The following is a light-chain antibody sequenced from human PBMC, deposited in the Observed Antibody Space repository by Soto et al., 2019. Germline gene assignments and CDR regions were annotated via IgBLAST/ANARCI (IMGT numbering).Light chain of an antibody. CDR1: QGISDY. J-gene: IGKJ4*01. CDR3: QQFNAYPLT. V-gene: IGKV1-9*01. CDR2: GAS. Sequence: DIPLTQSPSFLSASVGDRVTISCRASQGISDYLAWYQQKPGKAPKLLIYGASTLQSGVPSRFSGSASGTEFTLTISSLQPEEFATYFCQQFNAYPLTFGGGTKLEIK.